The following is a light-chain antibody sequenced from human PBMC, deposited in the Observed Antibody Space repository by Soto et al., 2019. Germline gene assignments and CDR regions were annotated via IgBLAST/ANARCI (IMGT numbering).Light chain of an antibody. CDR2: ENN. CDR1: SSNIGAGYE. Sequence: QSVLTQPPSVSEAPGQRVTISCTGSSSNIGAGYEAHWYQQVPGTAPKLLIYENNNRPSGVPDRFSGSKSGTSASLAITGLQAEDEAGYYCQSYDSSLSVYVFGTGTKVTAL. CDR3: QSYDSSLSVYV. V-gene: IGLV1-40*01. J-gene: IGLJ1*01.